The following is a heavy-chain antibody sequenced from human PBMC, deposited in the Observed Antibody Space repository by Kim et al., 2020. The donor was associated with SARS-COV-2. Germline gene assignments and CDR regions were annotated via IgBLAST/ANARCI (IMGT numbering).Heavy chain of an antibody. V-gene: IGHV4-31*03. CDR1: GDSLSSGGYY. CDR2: IFNSGRT. CDR3: ARAEYSSGWYFLGY. Sequence: SETLSLTCTVSGDSLSSGGYYWSWIRQHPGKGLEWIGDIFNSGRTYYNPSVESRMTISVDTSKNQFSLNLRSVTAADTAVYYCARAEYSSGWYFLGYWGQGTLVTVSS. J-gene: IGHJ4*02. D-gene: IGHD6-19*01.